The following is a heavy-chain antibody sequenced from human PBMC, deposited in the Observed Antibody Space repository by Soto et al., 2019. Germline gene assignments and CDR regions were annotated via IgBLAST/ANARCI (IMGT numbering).Heavy chain of an antibody. D-gene: IGHD2-21*02. CDR1: GYTFTDNY. V-gene: IGHV1-2*02. Sequence: QVQLVQSGAEVKKPGASVKVSCKASGYTFTDNYMHWVRQAPGQGLEWMGWINPNSGGTNYAHKFQERVTMTSDTSITTAYMELGRLGSDDTAVYYCARDWRDSVSRYYFDSWGQGTLVTVSS. CDR2: INPNSGGT. CDR3: ARDWRDSVSRYYFDS. J-gene: IGHJ4*02.